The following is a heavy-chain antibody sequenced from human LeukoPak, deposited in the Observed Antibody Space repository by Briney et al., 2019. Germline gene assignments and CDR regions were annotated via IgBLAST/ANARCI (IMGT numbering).Heavy chain of an antibody. CDR1: GGSFRGYY. CDR3: ARGRFLDAFDI. Sequence: PSETLSLTCAVYGGSFRGYYWSWIRQPPGKGLEWIGEINHSGSTNYNPSLKSRVTISVDTSKNQFSLKLSSVTAADTAVYYCARGRFLDAFDIWGQGTMVTVSS. V-gene: IGHV4-34*01. D-gene: IGHD3-3*01. CDR2: INHSGST. J-gene: IGHJ3*02.